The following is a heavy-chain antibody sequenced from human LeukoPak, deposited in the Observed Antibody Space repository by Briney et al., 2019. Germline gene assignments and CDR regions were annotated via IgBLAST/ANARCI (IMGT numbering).Heavy chain of an antibody. CDR3: ARGYGSGNGFYYYYYMDV. CDR1: GGSISSNSYY. Sequence: PSETLSLTCTVSGGSISSNSYYWGWIRQPPGKGLEWIGEINHSGSTNYNPSLKSRVTISVDTSKNQFSLKLSSVTAADTAVYYCARGYGSGNGFYYYYYMDVWGKGTTVTISS. D-gene: IGHD3-10*01. J-gene: IGHJ6*03. CDR2: INHSGST. V-gene: IGHV4-39*07.